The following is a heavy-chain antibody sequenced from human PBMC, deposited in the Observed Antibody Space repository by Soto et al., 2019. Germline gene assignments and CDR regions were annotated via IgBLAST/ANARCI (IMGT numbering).Heavy chain of an antibody. CDR2: IIPIFGTA. CDR1: GGTFSSYA. Sequence: GASVKVSCKASGGTFSSYAISWVRQAPGQGLEWMGGIIPIFGTANYAQKFQGRVTITADESTSTAYMELSSLRSEDTAVYYCARVAGYGSGSYYPYYFDYWGQGTLVTVSS. V-gene: IGHV1-69*13. D-gene: IGHD3-10*01. J-gene: IGHJ4*02. CDR3: ARVAGYGSGSYYPYYFDY.